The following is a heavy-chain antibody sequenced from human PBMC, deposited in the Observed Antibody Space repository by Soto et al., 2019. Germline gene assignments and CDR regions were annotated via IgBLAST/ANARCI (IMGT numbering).Heavy chain of an antibody. CDR1: GYTFTGYY. V-gene: IGHV1-2*02. CDR2: INPNNGDT. CDR3: ARARVYYFDSSGYDY. J-gene: IGHJ4*02. D-gene: IGHD3-22*01. Sequence: ASVKVTCKASGYTFTGYYMHWVRQAPGQGLEWMGWINPNNGDTNYAQKFQGRVTMTRDTSISTAYMELSRLGFDDTAVYYCARARVYYFDSSGYDYWGQGTLVTVSS.